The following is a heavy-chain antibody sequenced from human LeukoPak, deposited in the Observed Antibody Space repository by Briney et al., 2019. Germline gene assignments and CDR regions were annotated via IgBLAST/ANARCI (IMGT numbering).Heavy chain of an antibody. D-gene: IGHD3-10*01. Sequence: SDTLSLTCAVSGYSISSGGSYWSWIRQHPGKGLDWIVYIYEIGSTYYNPSLKSRLTISVDTSKDQFSLNLNYVTAADTAVYYCARSGPPRGDGSGTFDYWGQGILVTVSS. J-gene: IGHJ4*02. CDR2: IYEIGST. V-gene: IGHV4-31*11. CDR3: ARSGPPRGDGSGTFDY. CDR1: GYSISSGGSY.